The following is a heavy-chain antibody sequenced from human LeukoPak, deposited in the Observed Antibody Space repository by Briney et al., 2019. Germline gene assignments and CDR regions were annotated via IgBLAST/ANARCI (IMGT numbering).Heavy chain of an antibody. CDR2: IYHSGST. CDR3: ARLYYYDSSGYYYTFDY. V-gene: IGHV4-59*08. Sequence: PSETLSLTCTVSGGSINSYYWSWIRQPPGKGLEYIGYIYHSGSTNYNPSLKSRVTISVDTPKNQFSLKLSSVTAADTAVYYCARLYYYDSSGYYYTFDYWGQGTLVTVSS. CDR1: GGSINSYY. J-gene: IGHJ4*02. D-gene: IGHD3-22*01.